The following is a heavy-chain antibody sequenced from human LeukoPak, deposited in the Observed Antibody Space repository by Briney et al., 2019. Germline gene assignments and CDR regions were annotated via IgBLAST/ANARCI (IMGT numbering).Heavy chain of an antibody. CDR3: ARSTYYDFWSGYPCGMDV. V-gene: IGHV3-33*01. Sequence: GGSLRLPCAASGFTFSSYGMHWVRQAPGKGLEWVAVIWYDGSNKYYADSVKGRFTISRDNSKNTLYLQMNSLRAEDTAVYYCARSTYYDFWSGYPCGMDVWGQGTTVTVSS. D-gene: IGHD3-3*01. J-gene: IGHJ6*02. CDR1: GFTFSSYG. CDR2: IWYDGSNK.